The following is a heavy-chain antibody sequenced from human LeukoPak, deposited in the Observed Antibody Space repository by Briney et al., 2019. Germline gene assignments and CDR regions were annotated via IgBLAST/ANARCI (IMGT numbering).Heavy chain of an antibody. D-gene: IGHD3-22*01. CDR2: MHPSDSYT. CDR1: GYSFSSYW. V-gene: IGHV5-10-1*01. CDR3: ARHRSSGYYDY. Sequence: GESLKISCKGSGYSFSSYWITWVRQMPGKGLEWMGMMHPSDSYTNYSPSFQGHVTTSADKSISTAYLQWSSLKASDTAMYYCARHRSSGYYDYWGQGTLVTVSS. J-gene: IGHJ4*02.